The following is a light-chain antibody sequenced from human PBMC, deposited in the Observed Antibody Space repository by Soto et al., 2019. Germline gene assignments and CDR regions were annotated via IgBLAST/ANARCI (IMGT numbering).Light chain of an antibody. Sequence: QSALTQPASVSGSPGQSITISCTGTSSDVGSYNLVSWYQQHPGKAPKLMIYEGSKRRSGVSNRFSGSKSDNTASLTISGLQAEDETDYYCCSYAAGSTYVFGTGTKVTVL. CDR3: CSYAAGSTYV. CDR2: EGS. V-gene: IGLV2-23*01. J-gene: IGLJ1*01. CDR1: SSDVGSYNL.